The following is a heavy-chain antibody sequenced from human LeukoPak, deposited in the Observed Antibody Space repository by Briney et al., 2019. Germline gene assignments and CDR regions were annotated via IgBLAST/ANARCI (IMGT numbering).Heavy chain of an antibody. Sequence: SETLSLTCTVSGGSISSSSYYWGWIRQPPGKGLEWIGSIYYSGSTNYNPSLKSRLTISVDTSKNQFSLKLNSVTAADTAVYYCARDGLRGSYSYNWFDPWGQGTLVTVSS. CDR3: ARDGLRGSYSYNWFDP. CDR1: GGSISSSSYY. CDR2: IYYSGST. D-gene: IGHD1-26*01. J-gene: IGHJ5*02. V-gene: IGHV4-39*07.